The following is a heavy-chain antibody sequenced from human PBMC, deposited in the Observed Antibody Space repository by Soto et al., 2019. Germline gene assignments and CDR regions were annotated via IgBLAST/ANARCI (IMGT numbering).Heavy chain of an antibody. Sequence: QVQLVQSGAEVKKPGASVKVSCKASGYTFTSYGISWVRQAPGQGLEWMGWISAYNGNTNYAQKLQGRVTMTTDTSTSTAYMELRSLRSDDTAVYYCARDRGGIQRWTTYYYYGMDVWGQGTTVTVSS. J-gene: IGHJ6*02. CDR3: ARDRGGIQRWTTYYYYGMDV. D-gene: IGHD5-18*01. CDR2: ISAYNGNT. V-gene: IGHV1-18*01. CDR1: GYTFTSYG.